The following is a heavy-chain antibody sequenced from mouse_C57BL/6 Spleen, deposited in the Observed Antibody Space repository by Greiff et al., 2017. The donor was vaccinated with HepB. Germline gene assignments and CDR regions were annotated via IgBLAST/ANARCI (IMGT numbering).Heavy chain of an antibody. D-gene: IGHD4-1*02. CDR3: ARKGPQLGRYFDV. J-gene: IGHJ1*03. CDR1: GYTFTSYW. CDR2: IDPSDSYT. V-gene: IGHV1-69*01. Sequence: VQLQQPGAELVMPGASVKLSCKASGYTFTSYWMHWVKQRPGQGLEWIGEIDPSDSYTNYNQKFKGKSTLTVDKSSSTAYMQLSSLTSEDSAVYYCARKGPQLGRYFDVWGTGTTVTVSS.